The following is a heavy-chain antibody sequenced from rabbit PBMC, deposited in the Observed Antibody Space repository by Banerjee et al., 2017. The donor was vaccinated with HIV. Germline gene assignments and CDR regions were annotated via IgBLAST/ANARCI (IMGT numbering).Heavy chain of an antibody. D-gene: IGHD6-1*01. CDR1: GFSFSVNYY. J-gene: IGHJ4*01. V-gene: IGHV1S40*01. CDR3: ARDLASPTAYEDL. Sequence: QSLEESGGDLVKPGASLTLTCTASGFSFSVNYYMCWVRQAPGKGLEWIACIYGGIAGNTYYASWAKGRFTITKASSTTVDLKMTSLTAADTATYFCARDLASPTAYEDLWGPGTLVTVS. CDR2: IYGGIAGNT.